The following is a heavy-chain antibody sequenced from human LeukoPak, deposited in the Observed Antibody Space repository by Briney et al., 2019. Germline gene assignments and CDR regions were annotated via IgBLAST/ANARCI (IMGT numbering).Heavy chain of an antibody. CDR2: ISAYNGNT. V-gene: IGHV1-18*01. CDR3: AREVFDYGMAEALDY. Sequence: GASVKVSCKASGYTFTSYVISWVRQAPGQGLEWMGWISAYNGNTNYAQKLQGRVTMTTDTSTSTAYMELRSLRSDDTAVYYCAREVFDYGMAEALDYWGQGTLVTVSS. CDR1: GYTFTSYV. J-gene: IGHJ4*02. D-gene: IGHD4-17*01.